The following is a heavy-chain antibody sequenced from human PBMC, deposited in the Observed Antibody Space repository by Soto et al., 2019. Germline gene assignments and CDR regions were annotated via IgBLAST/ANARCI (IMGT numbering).Heavy chain of an antibody. CDR1: GGTFSSYA. CDR2: IIPIFGTA. CDR3: ARSPVVVITTLAFDI. V-gene: IGHV1-69*13. J-gene: IGHJ3*02. Sequence: ASVKVSCKASGGTFSSYAISWVRQAPGQGLEWMGGIIPIFGTANYAQKFQGRVTITADESTSTAYMELSSLRSEDTAVYYCARSPVVVITTLAFDIWGQGTMVTVSS. D-gene: IGHD3-22*01.